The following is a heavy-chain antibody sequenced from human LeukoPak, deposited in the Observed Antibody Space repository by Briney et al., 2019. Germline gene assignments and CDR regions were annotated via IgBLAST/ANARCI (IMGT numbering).Heavy chain of an antibody. Sequence: SETLSLTCAVYGGSFSGYYWSWNRQPPGKGLEWIGEINHSGSTNYNPSLKSRVTISVDTSKNQFSLKLSSVTAADTAVYYCARGYCSSTSCRDYYYYYMDVWDKGTTVTVSS. D-gene: IGHD2-2*01. V-gene: IGHV4-34*01. CDR1: GGSFSGYY. J-gene: IGHJ6*03. CDR3: ARGYCSSTSCRDYYYYYMDV. CDR2: INHSGST.